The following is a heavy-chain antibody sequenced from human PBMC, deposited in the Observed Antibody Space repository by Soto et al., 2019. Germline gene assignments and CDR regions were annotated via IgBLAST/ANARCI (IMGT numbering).Heavy chain of an antibody. D-gene: IGHD6-19*01. J-gene: IGHJ4*02. CDR1: GFTFSSYA. CDR3: AKDSGSGWYGNYYFDY. Sequence: GGSLRLSCAASGFTFSSYAMSWVRQAPGKGLEWVSAISGSGGSTYYADSVKGRFTISRDNSKNTLYLQMNSLRAEDTAVYYCAKDSGSGWYGNYYFDYWGQGTLVTVSS. CDR2: ISGSGGST. V-gene: IGHV3-23*01.